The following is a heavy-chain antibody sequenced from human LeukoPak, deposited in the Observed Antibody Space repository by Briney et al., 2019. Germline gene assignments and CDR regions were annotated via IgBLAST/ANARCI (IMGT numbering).Heavy chain of an antibody. CDR3: AKGFGDQGYYYTDV. CDR1: GFTFSSYG. V-gene: IGHV3-30*02. Sequence: GGSLRLSCAASGFTFSSYGMHWVRQAPGKGLEWVAFIRYDGSNKYYADSVKGRFTISRDNSKNTLYLQMNSLRAEDTAVYYCAKGFGDQGYYYTDVWGKGTTVTVSS. J-gene: IGHJ6*03. CDR2: IRYDGSNK. D-gene: IGHD3-10*01.